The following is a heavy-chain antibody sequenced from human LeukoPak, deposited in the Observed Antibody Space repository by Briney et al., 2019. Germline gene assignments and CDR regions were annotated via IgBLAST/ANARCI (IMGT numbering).Heavy chain of an antibody. CDR2: IGTSSNI. V-gene: IGHV3-48*01. CDR3: ARFEYSDGYGDGFDI. Sequence: PGGSLRLTCAASGFSFSTYSMNWVRQAPGKGLEWVSYIGTSSNIYYTDSVKGRFTISRDNAKNSLYLQMNSLRAEDTAIYYCARFEYSDGYGDGFDIWGQGTMVTVSS. J-gene: IGHJ3*02. CDR1: GFSFSTYS. D-gene: IGHD5-18*01.